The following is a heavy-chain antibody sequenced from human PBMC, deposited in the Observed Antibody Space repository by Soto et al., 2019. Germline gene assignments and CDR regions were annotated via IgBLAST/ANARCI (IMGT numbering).Heavy chain of an antibody. J-gene: IGHJ6*02. CDR2: IKRKTDGGTT. D-gene: IGHD3-10*01. V-gene: IGHV3-15*07. CDR3: TTAPTVGWWVRGVIELGRGYYYYYYGMDV. Sequence: PGGSLRLSCAASGFTFSNAWMNWVRQAPGKGLEWVGRIKRKTDGGTTDYAAPVKGRFTISRDDSKNTLYLQMNSLKTEDTAVYYCTTAPTVGWWVRGVIELGRGYYYYYYGMDVWGQGTTVTVSS. CDR1: GFTFSNAW.